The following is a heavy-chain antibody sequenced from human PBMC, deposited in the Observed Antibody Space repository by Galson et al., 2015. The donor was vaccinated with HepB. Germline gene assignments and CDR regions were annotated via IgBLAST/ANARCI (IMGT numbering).Heavy chain of an antibody. Sequence: SVKVSCKASGGTFSSDGISWVRQAPGQGLEWMGGIIPIFDSAIYAQKFQDRVTITADEATGTAYMELSSLRSEDTAVYYCARRGVSSTWYYYYGIDVWGQGTTVTVSS. CDR2: IIPIFDSA. V-gene: IGHV1-69*13. CDR3: ARRGVSSTWYYYYGIDV. CDR1: GGTFSSDG. J-gene: IGHJ6*02. D-gene: IGHD6-13*01.